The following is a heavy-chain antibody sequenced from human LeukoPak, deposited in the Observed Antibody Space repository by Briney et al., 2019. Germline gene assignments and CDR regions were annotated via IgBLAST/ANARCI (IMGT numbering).Heavy chain of an antibody. Sequence: SETLSLTCTVSGGSVSGTFYWSWIRQPPGKGLEWISYIYHTGTTDSNPSLKSRVAVSLDTSKNQFSLKLSSVTAADTAVYYCARELHYYDSSGYCYYFDYWGQGTLVTVSS. CDR3: ARELHYYDSSGYCYYFDY. CDR1: GGSVSGTFY. CDR2: IYHTGTT. J-gene: IGHJ4*02. V-gene: IGHV4-61*01. D-gene: IGHD3-22*01.